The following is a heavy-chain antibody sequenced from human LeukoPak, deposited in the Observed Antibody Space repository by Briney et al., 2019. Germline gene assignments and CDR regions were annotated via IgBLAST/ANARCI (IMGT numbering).Heavy chain of an antibody. Sequence: SETLSLTCTVSGGPISSSSYYWGWIRQPPGKGLEWIGSIYHSGSTYYNPSLKSRVTISVDRSKNQFSLKLSSVTAADTAVYYCARTIVGGHDYWGQGTLVTVSS. CDR2: IYHSGST. CDR3: ARTIVGGHDY. CDR1: GGPISSSSYY. D-gene: IGHD1-26*01. J-gene: IGHJ4*02. V-gene: IGHV4-39*07.